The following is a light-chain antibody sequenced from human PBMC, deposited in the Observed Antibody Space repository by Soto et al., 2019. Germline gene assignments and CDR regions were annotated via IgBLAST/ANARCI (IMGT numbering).Light chain of an antibody. J-gene: IGKJ1*01. CDR1: QSISKW. CDR3: QQNSSYWA. Sequence: DIQMTQSPSTLSASAGDRVTITCRASQSISKWLAWYQQKPGKAPKLLISAASNLQSGVPSRFSGSGTGTTLTLTSVLLHADEAANYYWQQNSSYWAFGQGTKVEI. CDR2: AAS. V-gene: IGKV1-5*01.